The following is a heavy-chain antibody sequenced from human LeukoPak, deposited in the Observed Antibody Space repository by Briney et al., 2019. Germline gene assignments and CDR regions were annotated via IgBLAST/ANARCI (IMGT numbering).Heavy chain of an antibody. J-gene: IGHJ6*03. CDR3: ARLRVATGHYYYYMDV. CDR2: IYTSGST. CDR1: GGSISSGSYY. D-gene: IGHD7-27*01. Sequence: SETLSLTCTVSGGSISSGSYYWSWIRQPAGKGLEWIGRIYTSGSTNYNPSLKSRVTISVDTSKNQFSLKLSSVTAADTAVYYCARLRVATGHYYYYMDVWGKGTTVTVSS. V-gene: IGHV4-61*02.